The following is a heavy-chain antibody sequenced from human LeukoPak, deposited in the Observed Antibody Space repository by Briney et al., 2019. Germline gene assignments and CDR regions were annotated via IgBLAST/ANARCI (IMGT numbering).Heavy chain of an antibody. Sequence: GASVKVSCKVSGYTLTELSMHWVRQAPGKGLEWMGGFDPEDGETIYAQKFQGRVTMTEDTSTDTAYMELSSLRSEDTAVYYCATGRRGGYDFWSGYYAYYFDYWGQGTLVTVSS. CDR2: FDPEDGET. CDR1: GYTLTELS. CDR3: ATGRRGGYDFWSGYYAYYFDY. V-gene: IGHV1-24*01. J-gene: IGHJ4*02. D-gene: IGHD3-3*01.